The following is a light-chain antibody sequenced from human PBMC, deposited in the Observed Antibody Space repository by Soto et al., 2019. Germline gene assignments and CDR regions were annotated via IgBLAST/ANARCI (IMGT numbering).Light chain of an antibody. CDR1: QSVSGN. V-gene: IGKV3-15*01. CDR3: QQYNYRPPA. CDR2: GAS. Sequence: EIVLIQSAAALSVSPGERAALSCRASQSVSGNLAWYQQTPGQAPRLLIYGASTRATGIPARFSGSGFGTEFTLTISSLKSEDFAVYYCQQYNYRPPAFGPGTRLEIK. J-gene: IGKJ5*01.